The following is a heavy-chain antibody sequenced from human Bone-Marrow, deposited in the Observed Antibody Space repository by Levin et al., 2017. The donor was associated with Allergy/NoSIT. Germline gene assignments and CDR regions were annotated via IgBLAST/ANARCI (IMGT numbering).Heavy chain of an antibody. D-gene: IGHD5-12*01. CDR2: IIPIFGTA. J-gene: IGHJ4*02. CDR1: GGTFSSYA. V-gene: IGHV1-69*13. CDR3: ARDSDIVATEGDWGSFDY. Sequence: GASVKVSCKASGGTFSSYAISWVRQAPGQGLEWMGGIIPIFGTANYAQKFQGRVTITADESTSTAYMELSSLRSEDTAVYYCARDSDIVATEGDWGSFDYWGQGTLVTVSS.